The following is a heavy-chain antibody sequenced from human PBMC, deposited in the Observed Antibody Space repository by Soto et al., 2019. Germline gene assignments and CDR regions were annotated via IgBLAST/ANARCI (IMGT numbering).Heavy chain of an antibody. D-gene: IGHD1-26*01. CDR3: ARDAGGLNSGSYGWFDP. CDR2: INGDTGTA. J-gene: IGHJ5*02. Sequence: QVHLVQSGAEVRKPGASVKVSCKASGYNFSTYSMYWVRQAPGQRLEWMGWINGDTGTARYSQKYQGRLTITRDTSASTAYMELSSLRSDDTALFYCARDAGGLNSGSYGWFDPWGQGTLVTVSS. CDR1: GYNFSTYS. V-gene: IGHV1-3*01.